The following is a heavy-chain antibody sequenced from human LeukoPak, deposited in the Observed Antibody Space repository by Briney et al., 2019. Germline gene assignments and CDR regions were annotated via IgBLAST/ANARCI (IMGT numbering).Heavy chain of an antibody. Sequence: PGGSLRLSCAASGFTFSSYWMHWVRQAPGKGLVWVSRINSDGSSTSYADSVKGRFTISRDNAKNTLYLQMNSLRAEDTAVYYCARDRGYYGSGSSFDPWGQGTLVTVSS. V-gene: IGHV3-74*01. D-gene: IGHD3-10*01. CDR3: ARDRGYYGSGSSFDP. J-gene: IGHJ5*02. CDR2: INSDGSST. CDR1: GFTFSSYW.